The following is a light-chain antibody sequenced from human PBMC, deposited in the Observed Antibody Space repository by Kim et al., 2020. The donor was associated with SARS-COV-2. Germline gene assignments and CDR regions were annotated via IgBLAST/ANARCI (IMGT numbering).Light chain of an antibody. CDR2: AAS. CDR3: QQLNSYPLT. J-gene: IGKJ4*01. V-gene: IGKV1-9*01. CDR1: QGISSY. Sequence: SASVGDRVTITCQASQGISSYLAWYQQKPGKGPKLLIYAASTLQSGVPSRFSGSGSGTDFTLTISSLQPEDFATYYCQQLNSYPLTFGGGTKVEIK.